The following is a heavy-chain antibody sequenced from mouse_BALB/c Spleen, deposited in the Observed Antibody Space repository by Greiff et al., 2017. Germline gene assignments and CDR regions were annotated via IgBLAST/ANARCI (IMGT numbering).Heavy chain of an antibody. CDR2: IYPGDGDT. CDR1: GYAFSSSW. CDR3: ARSAAYGGYAMDY. V-gene: IGHV1-82*01. D-gene: IGHD1-1*02. Sequence: QVQLQQPGPELVKPGASVKISCKASGYAFSSSWMNWVKQRPGQGLEWIGRIYPGDGDTNYNGKFKGKATLTADKSSSTAYMQLSSLTSVDSAVYFCARSAAYGGYAMDYWGQGTSVTVSS. J-gene: IGHJ4*01.